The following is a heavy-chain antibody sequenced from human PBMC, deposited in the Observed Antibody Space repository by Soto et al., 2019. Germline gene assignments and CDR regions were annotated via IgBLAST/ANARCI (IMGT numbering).Heavy chain of an antibody. CDR2: ISSGSSDT. J-gene: IGHJ4*02. CDR3: ARVAY. V-gene: IGHV3-21*01. Sequence: PGGSLTLSCKASGATSSRVRMTWVRQGPGKGLVWVASISSGSSDTWYADSVKGRFIISRDNPQNSLFLQMRTLRPEDTAMYDCARVAYWGAGTQVTVSS. CDR1: GATSSRVR.